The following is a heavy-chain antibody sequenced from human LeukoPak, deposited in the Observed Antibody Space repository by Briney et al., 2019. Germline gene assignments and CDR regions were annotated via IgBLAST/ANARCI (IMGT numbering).Heavy chain of an antibody. CDR1: GDSIISGSYY. D-gene: IGHD1-26*01. CDR3: ARHVRGASNAFDI. J-gene: IGHJ3*02. V-gene: IGHV4-61*02. CDR2: VYTRGST. Sequence: PSETLSLTCTVSGDSIISGSYYWTWIRQPAGKTLEWIGRVYTRGSTNYNPSVESRATISIDTADNQFSLRLSSVTAADTAIYYCARHVRGASNAFDIWGQGTMVTVSS.